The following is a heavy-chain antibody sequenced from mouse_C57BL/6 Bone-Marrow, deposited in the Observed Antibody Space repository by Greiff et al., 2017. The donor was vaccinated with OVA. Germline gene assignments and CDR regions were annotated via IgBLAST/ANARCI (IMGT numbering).Heavy chain of an antibody. J-gene: IGHJ1*03. Sequence: VKLVESGPGLVQPSQSLSITCTVSGFSLTSYGVHWVRQSPGKGLEWLGVIWSGGSTDYNAAFISRLSISKDNSKSQVFFKMNSLQADDTAIYYCARRSGPYWYFDVWGTGTTVTVSS. CDR1: GFSLTSYG. D-gene: IGHD4-1*01. V-gene: IGHV2-2*01. CDR2: IWSGGST. CDR3: ARRSGPYWYFDV.